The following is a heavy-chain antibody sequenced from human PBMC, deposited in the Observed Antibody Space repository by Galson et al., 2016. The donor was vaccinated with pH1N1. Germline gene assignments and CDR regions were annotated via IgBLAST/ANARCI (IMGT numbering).Heavy chain of an antibody. CDR3: ARDESGYGDSFPDVFDI. J-gene: IGHJ3*02. Sequence: SLRLSCAASGFTFSSCGIYWVRQAPGKGLEWVGNILYNGNDKYYADSVKGRVTITRDSSMTTVHLQMISVTVEDTAVYFCARDESGYGDSFPDVFDIWGQGTMVTVSS. D-gene: IGHD4-17*01. CDR1: GFTFSSCG. V-gene: IGHV3-30*12. CDR2: ILYNGNDK.